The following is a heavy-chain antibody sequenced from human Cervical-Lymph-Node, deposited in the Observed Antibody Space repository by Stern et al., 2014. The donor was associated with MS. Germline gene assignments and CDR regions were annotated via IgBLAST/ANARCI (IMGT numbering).Heavy chain of an antibody. CDR3: ARDRGLTHYFYGMDV. CDR2: ETYDGRDQ. CDR1: GFTFSDYG. Sequence: DQLVESGGGVVQPGKSLRLSCAASGFTFSDYGMHWVRQAPGKGLEWVALETYDGRDQNYADSVKGRFTVSRDKSKNTVLLQMNGLRPEDTAVYFCARDRGLTHYFYGMDVWGQGTTVTVSS. D-gene: IGHD3-10*01. V-gene: IGHV3-30*03. J-gene: IGHJ6*02.